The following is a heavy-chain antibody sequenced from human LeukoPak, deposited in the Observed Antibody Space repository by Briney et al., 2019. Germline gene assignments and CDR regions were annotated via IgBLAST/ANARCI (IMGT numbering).Heavy chain of an antibody. CDR3: AREEQLADY. J-gene: IGHJ4*02. V-gene: IGHV1-2*02. D-gene: IGHD6-6*01. Sequence: ASVKVSCKAFGYTFTSNYMHWVRQAPGQGPEWMGVISPSGGSTTYAQKFQGRVTMTRDTSISTAYMELSRLRSDDTAVYYCAREEQLADYWGQGTLVTVSS. CDR2: ISPSGGST. CDR1: GYTFTSNY.